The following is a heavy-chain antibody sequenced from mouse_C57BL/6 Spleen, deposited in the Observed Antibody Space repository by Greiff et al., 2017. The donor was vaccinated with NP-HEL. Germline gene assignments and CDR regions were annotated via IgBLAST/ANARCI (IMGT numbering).Heavy chain of an antibody. CDR1: GYAFSSSW. V-gene: IGHV1-82*01. CDR3: ARDEDYYGSSSRFAY. J-gene: IGHJ3*01. D-gene: IGHD1-1*01. Sequence: VQLQQSGPELVKPGASVKISCKASGYAFSSSWMNWVKQRPGKGLEWIGRIYPGDGDTNYNGKFKGKATLTADKSSSTAYMQLSSLTSEDSAVYFCARDEDYYGSSSRFAYWGQGTLVTVSA. CDR2: IYPGDGDT.